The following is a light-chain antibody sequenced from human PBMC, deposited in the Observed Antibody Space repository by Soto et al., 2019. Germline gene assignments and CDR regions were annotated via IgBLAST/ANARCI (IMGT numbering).Light chain of an antibody. V-gene: IGKV3-11*01. J-gene: IGKJ5*01. CDR2: GAF. Sequence: TFLTQSPGTLYFSPGEIATLSCRATQSVSSSFLAWYQQKPGQAPRLLIYGAFNRATGIPARFSGSGSGTDFTLTISSLEPEDFAVYYCQQRNIWPPVTFGQGTRLEI. CDR3: QQRNIWPPVT. CDR1: QSVSSSF.